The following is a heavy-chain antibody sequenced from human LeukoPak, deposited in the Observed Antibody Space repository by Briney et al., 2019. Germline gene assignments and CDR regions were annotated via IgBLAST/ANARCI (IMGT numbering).Heavy chain of an antibody. J-gene: IGHJ5*02. D-gene: IGHD2-2*01. CDR3: AKDPDPVVPPAMRWFDP. CDR1: GFTFSSYE. CDR2: ISGSGGST. V-gene: IGHV3-23*01. Sequence: GGSLRLSCAASGFTFSSYEMNWVRQAPGKGLEWVSAISGSGGSTYYADSVKGRFTISRDNSKNTLYLQMNSLRAEDTAVYYCAKDPDPVVPPAMRWFDPWGQGTLVTVSS.